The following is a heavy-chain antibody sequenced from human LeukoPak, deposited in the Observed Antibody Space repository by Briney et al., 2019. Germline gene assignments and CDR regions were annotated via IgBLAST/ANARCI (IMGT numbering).Heavy chain of an antibody. Sequence: SETLSLTCTVSGGSISSYYWSWIRQPPGKGLEWIGYIYYSGSTNYNPPLKSRVTISVDTSKNQFSLKLSSVTAADTAVYYCARDLGAYIAAAGTGWFDPWGQGTLVTVSS. CDR2: IYYSGST. CDR1: GGSISSYY. D-gene: IGHD6-13*01. J-gene: IGHJ5*02. V-gene: IGHV4-59*01. CDR3: ARDLGAYIAAAGTGWFDP.